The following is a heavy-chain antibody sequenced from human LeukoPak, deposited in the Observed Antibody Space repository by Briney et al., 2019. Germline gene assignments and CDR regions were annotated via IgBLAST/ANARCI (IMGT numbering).Heavy chain of an antibody. J-gene: IGHJ6*02. V-gene: IGHV3-66*01. CDR2: INSGGST. CDR3: ARDITSSPYYYGMDV. Sequence: GGSLRLSCAAAGFTVSSNCMSWVRQAPGKGLEWVSVINSGGSTYYADSVEGRFTHSRHNSKNTLYLQMNSQRADDTAVYYCARDITSSPYYYGMDVWGQRATVTGSS. D-gene: IGHD3-10*01. CDR1: GFTVSSNC.